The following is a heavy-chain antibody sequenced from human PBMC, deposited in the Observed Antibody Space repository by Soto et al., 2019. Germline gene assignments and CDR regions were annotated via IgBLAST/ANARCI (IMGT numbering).Heavy chain of an antibody. CDR1: GFTVSSKY. Sequence: EVQLVESGGGLVQPGGSLRLSCAASGFTVSSKYMSWVRQAPGKGLEWVSVIYSGGSTYYADSVKGRFTISRDNSKNTLYLQMNSLRAEDTAVYYCAREDGYYGMDVWGQGTTITVSS. J-gene: IGHJ6*02. CDR3: AREDGYYGMDV. CDR2: IYSGGST. V-gene: IGHV3-66*01.